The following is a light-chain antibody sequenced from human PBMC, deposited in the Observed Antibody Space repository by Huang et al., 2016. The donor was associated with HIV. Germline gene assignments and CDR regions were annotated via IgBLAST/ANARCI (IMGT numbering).Light chain of an antibody. V-gene: IGKV3-15*01. CDR3: QHYDNWAPAT. Sequence: EIVMTQSPVTLSVSPGESATLSCRASQNVSTNLAWYQHKPGRAPRLLIYGASTRAMSVPARFSVSGSGTEFTLTVGGLRSDDFAVYYCQHYDNWAPATFGQGTKLEFK. CDR2: GAS. J-gene: IGKJ1*01. CDR1: QNVSTN.